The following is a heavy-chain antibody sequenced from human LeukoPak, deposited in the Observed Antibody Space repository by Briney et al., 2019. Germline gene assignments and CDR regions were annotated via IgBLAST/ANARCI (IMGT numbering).Heavy chain of an antibody. CDR2: IKQDGSEK. D-gene: IGHD4-17*01. CDR3: AKEGQMTTVRKDAFDI. J-gene: IGHJ3*02. CDR1: GFTFSSYW. V-gene: IGHV3-7*01. Sequence: PGGSLRLSCAASGFTFSSYWMSWVRQAPGKGLEWVANIKQDGSEKYYVDSVKGRFTISRDNSKNTLYLQMNSLRAEDTAVYYCAKEGQMTTVRKDAFDIWGQGTMVTVSS.